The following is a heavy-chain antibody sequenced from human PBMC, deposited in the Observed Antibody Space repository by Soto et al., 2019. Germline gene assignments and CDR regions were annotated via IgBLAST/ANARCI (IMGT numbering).Heavy chain of an antibody. V-gene: IGHV3-74*01. Sequence: PGGSLRLSCAASGFTFRDHWMHWVRQAPGKGLVWVSRINSDGSTTTYADSVKGRFTISRDNAKSTLYLQLNSLRAEDTALYYCAKGYSGRPSGGSSAGVYWGQGTLVTVSS. CDR3: AKGYSGRPSGGSSAGVY. D-gene: IGHD2-15*01. CDR1: GFTFRDHW. CDR2: INSDGSTT. J-gene: IGHJ4*02.